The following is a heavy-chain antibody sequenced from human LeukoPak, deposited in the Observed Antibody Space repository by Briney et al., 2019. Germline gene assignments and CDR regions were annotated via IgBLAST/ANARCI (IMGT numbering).Heavy chain of an antibody. J-gene: IGHJ6*02. V-gene: IGHV1-2*02. D-gene: IGHD4-11*01. Sequence: ASVKVSCKASGYTLSDYYIYWVRQAPGQGLEWLGWLNPHSGGTNYAQKFQGRVTLTRDTSTSTTYIELSKLTSDDTAIYYCARGHSIINGLDVWGQGTTVIVSS. CDR2: LNPHSGGT. CDR1: GYTLSDYY. CDR3: ARGHSIINGLDV.